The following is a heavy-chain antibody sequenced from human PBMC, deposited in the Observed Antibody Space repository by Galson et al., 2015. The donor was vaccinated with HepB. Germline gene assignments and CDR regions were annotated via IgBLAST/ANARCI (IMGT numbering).Heavy chain of an antibody. Sequence: SLRLSCAASGFTFSDYYMSWIRQAPGKGLEWVSYISSSSSYTNYADSVKGRFTISRDNAKNSLYLQMNSLRAEDTAVYYCARRGVEQQLVRGLDYWGQGTLVTVSS. CDR2: ISSSSSYT. CDR3: ARRGVEQQLVRGLDY. J-gene: IGHJ4*02. D-gene: IGHD6-13*01. CDR1: GFTFSDYY. V-gene: IGHV3-11*06.